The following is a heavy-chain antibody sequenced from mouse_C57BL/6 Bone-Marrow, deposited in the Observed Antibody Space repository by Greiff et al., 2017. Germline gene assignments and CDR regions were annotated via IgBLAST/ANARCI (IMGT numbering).Heavy chain of an antibody. CDR3: TSGDYDRTWFAY. CDR2: IDPETGGT. CDR1: GYTFTDYE. J-gene: IGHJ3*01. Sequence: QVQLQQSGAELVRPGASVTLSCKASGYTFTDYEMHWVKKTPVHGLEWIGAIDPETGGTAYNQKFTGKGILTADKASSTAYMERRSLTSEDSAVYYCTSGDYDRTWFAYWGQGTLVTVSA. D-gene: IGHD2-4*01. V-gene: IGHV1-15*01.